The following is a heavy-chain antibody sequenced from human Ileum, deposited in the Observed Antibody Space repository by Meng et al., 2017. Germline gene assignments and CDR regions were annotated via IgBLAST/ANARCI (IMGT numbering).Heavy chain of an antibody. D-gene: IGHD3-22*01. Sequence: QGHRRWSGPRLVKPPGTLSLTCAVSGTWWSWVRQPPGKGLEWIGEIFQSGRTNYNPSLKSRVTISIDKSKSQISLQLSAVTAADTAVYSCATSNDRDVYYLGYWGQGTLVTVSS. V-gene: IGHV4-4*01. CDR1: GTW. J-gene: IGHJ4*02. CDR2: IFQSGRT. CDR3: ATSNDRDVYYLGY.